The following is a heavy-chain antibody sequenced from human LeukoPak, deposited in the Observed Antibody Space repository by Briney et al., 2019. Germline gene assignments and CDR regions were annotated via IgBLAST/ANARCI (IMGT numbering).Heavy chain of an antibody. CDR1: GYSFIKYW. V-gene: IGHV5-51*01. CDR3: ARHFGYSGYDGDY. D-gene: IGHD5-12*01. Sequence: GESLKISCKGSGYSFIKYWIAWVRQMPGKGLEWMGIIYPGDSDTRYSPSFQGQVTISADKSITTAYLQWSSLKASDTAMYYCARHFGYSGYDGDYWGQGTPVTVSS. J-gene: IGHJ4*02. CDR2: IYPGDSDT.